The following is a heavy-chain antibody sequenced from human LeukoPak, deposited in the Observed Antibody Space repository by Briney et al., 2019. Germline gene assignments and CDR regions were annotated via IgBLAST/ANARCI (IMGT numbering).Heavy chain of an antibody. CDR1: GYTFTSYA. CDR2: INTNTGNP. D-gene: IGHD3-10*01. J-gene: IGHJ4*02. Sequence: ASVKVSCKASGYTFTSYAMNWVRQAPGQGLEWMGWINTNTGNPTYAQGFTGRFVFSLDTSVSTAYLQISSLKAEDTAVYYCARVMVRGVIRPLGYWGQGTLVTVSS. V-gene: IGHV7-4-1*02. CDR3: ARVMVRGVIRPLGY.